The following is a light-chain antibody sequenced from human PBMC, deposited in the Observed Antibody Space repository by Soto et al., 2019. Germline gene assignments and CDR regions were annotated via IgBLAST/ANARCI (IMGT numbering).Light chain of an antibody. V-gene: IGLV2-14*01. CDR1: SSDVGSYND. CDR2: DVS. Sequence: QSVLTQPASVSGSPGKSITISGTGTSSDVGSYNDFSWYQQHTGQAPKLMIYDVSNRPSGVSNRFSGSKSGNTASLTISGLQAEDEADYYCSSYTRSGTSSYVVFGGGTKLTVL. J-gene: IGLJ2*01. CDR3: SSYTRSGTSSYVV.